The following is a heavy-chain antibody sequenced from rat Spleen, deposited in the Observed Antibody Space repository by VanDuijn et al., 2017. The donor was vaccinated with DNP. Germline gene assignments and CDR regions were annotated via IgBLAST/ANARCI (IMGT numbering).Heavy chain of an antibody. J-gene: IGHJ2*01. CDR3: AKDAPTVAFDY. V-gene: IGHV5-7*01. CDR2: ISYDGSNT. CDR1: GFTFSDYN. D-gene: IGHD1-3*01. Sequence: EVQLVESGGGLVQPGGSLKLSCAGSGFTFSDYNMAWVRQTPKKGLEWVATISYDGSNTNYRDSVKGRFTISRDNAENTVYLQINSLRSEDTATYYCAKDAPTVAFDYWGQGVMVTVSS.